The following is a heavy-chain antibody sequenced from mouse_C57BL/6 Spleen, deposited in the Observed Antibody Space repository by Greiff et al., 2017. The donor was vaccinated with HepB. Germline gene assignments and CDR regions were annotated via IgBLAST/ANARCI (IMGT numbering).Heavy chain of an antibody. J-gene: IGHJ4*01. CDR3: APPPFYYYGSSVYAMDY. V-gene: IGHV1-7*01. CDR1: GYTFTSYW. D-gene: IGHD1-1*01. Sequence: QVQLQQSGAELAKPGASVKLSCKASGYTFTSYWMHWVKQRPGQGLEWIGYINPSSGYTKYNQKFKDKATLTADKSSSTAYMQLSSLTYEDSAVYYCAPPPFYYYGSSVYAMDYWGQGTSVTVSS. CDR2: INPSSGYT.